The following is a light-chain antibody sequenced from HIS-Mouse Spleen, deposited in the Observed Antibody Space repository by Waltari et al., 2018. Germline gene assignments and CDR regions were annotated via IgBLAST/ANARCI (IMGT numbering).Light chain of an antibody. Sequence: SYELTQPPSVSVSPGQTARITCSGDALPKKYAYWYQQKSGQAPVLVIYADSKRPSGIPEGLSGTSSGTMATLTISGAQVEDEADYYCYSTDSSGNHRVFGGGTKLTVL. CDR3: YSTDSSGNHRV. CDR1: ALPKKY. V-gene: IGLV3-10*01. J-gene: IGLJ2*01. CDR2: ADS.